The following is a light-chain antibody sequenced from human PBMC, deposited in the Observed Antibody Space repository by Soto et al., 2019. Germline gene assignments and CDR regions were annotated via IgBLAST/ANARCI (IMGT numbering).Light chain of an antibody. CDR3: QQYNIYVLT. CDR2: KAS. J-gene: IGKJ5*01. Sequence: DIQMTQSPSTLSASVGDRVTITCRASQSISSWLAWYQQKPGKAPKLLIYKASNSESGVPSRFSGSGSGTEFTLTISSLQPDDFATYYCQQYNIYVLTFGQGTRLEIK. CDR1: QSISSW. V-gene: IGKV1-5*03.